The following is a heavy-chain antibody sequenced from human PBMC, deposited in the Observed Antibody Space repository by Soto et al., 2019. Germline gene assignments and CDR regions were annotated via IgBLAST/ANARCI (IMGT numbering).Heavy chain of an antibody. V-gene: IGHV3-23*01. CDR2: ISGSGGST. CDR3: AKSGSGWYYFDY. J-gene: IGHJ4*02. CDR1: GVTFSSYA. D-gene: IGHD6-19*01. Sequence: XGSLRLSCAASGVTFSSYAMSWVRQAPGKGLEWVSAISGSGGSTYYADSVKGRFTISRDNSKNTLYLQMNSLRAEDTAVYYCAKSGSGWYYFDYWGQGTLVTVSS.